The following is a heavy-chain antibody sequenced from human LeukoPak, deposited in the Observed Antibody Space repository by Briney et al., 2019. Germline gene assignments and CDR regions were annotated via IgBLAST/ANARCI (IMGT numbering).Heavy chain of an antibody. CDR1: GFTFSSYA. CDR2: ISGSGSST. J-gene: IGHJ6*03. CDR3: AKIPAAPWTYYYYYMDV. D-gene: IGHD6-25*01. Sequence: GGSLRLSCAASGFTFSSYAMSWVRQAPGKGLEWVSAISGSGSSTYYADSVKGRFTISRDNSKNTLYPQMNSLRAEDTAVYYCAKIPAAPWTYYYYYMDVWGKGTTVTVSS. V-gene: IGHV3-23*01.